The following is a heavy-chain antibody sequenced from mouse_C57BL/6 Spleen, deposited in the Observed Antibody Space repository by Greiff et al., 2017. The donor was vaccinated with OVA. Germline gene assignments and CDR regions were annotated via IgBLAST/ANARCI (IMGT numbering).Heavy chain of an antibody. CDR3: AITTVVDLDY. CDR2: IYPGSGNT. J-gene: IGHJ2*01. D-gene: IGHD1-1*01. CDR1: GYSFTSYY. Sequence: QVQLKESGPELVKPGASVKISCKASGYSFTSYYIHWVKQRPGQGLEWIGWIYPGSGNTKYNEKFKGKATLTADTSSSTAYMQLSSLTSEDSAVYYCAITTVVDLDYWGQGTTLTVSS. V-gene: IGHV1-66*01.